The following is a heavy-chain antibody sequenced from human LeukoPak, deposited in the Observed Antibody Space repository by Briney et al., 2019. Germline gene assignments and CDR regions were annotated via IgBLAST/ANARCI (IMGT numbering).Heavy chain of an antibody. J-gene: IGHJ5*02. CDR1: GGSFSGYY. D-gene: IGHD6-13*01. Sequence: SETLSLTCAVYGGSFSGYYWSWIRQPPGKGLEWIGEINHSGSTNYNPSLKSQVTISVDTSKNQFSLKLSSVTAADTAVYYCARGRGEAALNWFDPWGQGTLVTVSS. CDR2: INHSGST. CDR3: ARGRGEAALNWFDP. V-gene: IGHV4-34*01.